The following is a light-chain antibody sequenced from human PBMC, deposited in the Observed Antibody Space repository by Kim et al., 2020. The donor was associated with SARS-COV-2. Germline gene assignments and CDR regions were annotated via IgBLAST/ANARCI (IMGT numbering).Light chain of an antibody. V-gene: IGLV1-51*01. J-gene: IGLJ3*02. Sequence: GPKVNLSWSGDSSHNCNTNVTSDQPPPGTAPKPLISGHNKPPSGIPDPFSSPKSGTAATPGITGLQTGDEADYFCGTWDNTLSVWVFGGGTQLTVL. CDR1: SSHNCNTN. CDR3: GTWDNTLSVWV. CDR2: GHN.